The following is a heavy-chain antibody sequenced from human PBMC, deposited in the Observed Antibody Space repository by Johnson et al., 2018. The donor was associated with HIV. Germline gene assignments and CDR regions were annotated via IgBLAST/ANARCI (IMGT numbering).Heavy chain of an antibody. Sequence: VQLVESGGVVVQPGGSLRLSCAASGFTFDDYGMSWVRQAPGKGLEWVSGISWNSGNIAYADSVKGRFTISRENAKNSVYLQMNSLGAGDTAVYYCTRRNWNSGSGFDIWGQGTMVTVSS. CDR1: GFTFDDYG. D-gene: IGHD1-7*01. V-gene: IGHV3-20*04. CDR3: TRRNWNSGSGFDI. J-gene: IGHJ3*02. CDR2: ISWNSGNI.